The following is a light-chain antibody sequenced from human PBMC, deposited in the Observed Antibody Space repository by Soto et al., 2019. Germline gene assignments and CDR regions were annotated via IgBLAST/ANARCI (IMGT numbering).Light chain of an antibody. CDR2: GAS. Sequence: EIVMTQSPATLSVSPGERATLSCRASQSVSSNLAWYQQKPGQAPRLLIYGASTRATGIPARFSGSGSGTDFTLTISSLQSEDFAVYSCQQYTNWPYTFGQGTKLEIK. CDR1: QSVSSN. CDR3: QQYTNWPYT. V-gene: IGKV3-15*01. J-gene: IGKJ2*01.